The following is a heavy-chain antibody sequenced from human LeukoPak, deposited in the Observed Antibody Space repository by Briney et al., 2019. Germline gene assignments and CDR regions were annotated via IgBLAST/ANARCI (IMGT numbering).Heavy chain of an antibody. CDR2: ISYDGSNK. CDR1: GFTFSSYA. Sequence: GGSLRLSCAASGFTFSSYAMHWVRQAPGKGLEWVAVISYDGSNKYYADSVKGRFTISRDNSKNTLYLQMNSLRAEDTAVYYCAKVGRGSGWYRTPIDYWGQGTLVTVSS. CDR3: AKVGRGSGWYRTPIDY. J-gene: IGHJ4*02. V-gene: IGHV3-30*04. D-gene: IGHD6-19*01.